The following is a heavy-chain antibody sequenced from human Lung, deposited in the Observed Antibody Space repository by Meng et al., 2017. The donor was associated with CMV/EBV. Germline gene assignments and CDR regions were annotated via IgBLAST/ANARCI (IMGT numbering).Heavy chain of an antibody. D-gene: IGHD6-25*01. CDR3: TRRADYCDY. V-gene: IGHV3-30*04. CDR1: GFTFSSYD. CDR2: ISIDGSSK. Sequence: GESXKISCAASGFTFSSYDMNWVRQAPGKALEWVAVISIDGSSKFYADSMKGRFTISRDNSKNTLFLQVNSLRPEDTAVYYCTRRADYCDYWGTGNQV. J-gene: IGHJ4*02.